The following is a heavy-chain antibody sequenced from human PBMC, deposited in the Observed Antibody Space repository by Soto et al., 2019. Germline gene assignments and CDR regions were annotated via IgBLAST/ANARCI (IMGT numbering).Heavy chain of an antibody. Sequence: SETLSLTCTVSGGSIISGYWSWIRQPPGKGLEWIGYISHSGNTNYNPSVKSRVTLSVDTPKNQFSLRLSSVTTADTAVYYCAGLRGYAGSPIDYWGQGTLVTVSS. D-gene: IGHD2-15*01. CDR2: ISHSGNT. CDR3: AGLRGYAGSPIDY. V-gene: IGHV4-59*01. CDR1: GGSIISGY. J-gene: IGHJ4*02.